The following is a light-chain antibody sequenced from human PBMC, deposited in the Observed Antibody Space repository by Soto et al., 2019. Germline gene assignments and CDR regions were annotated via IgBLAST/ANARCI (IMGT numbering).Light chain of an antibody. CDR2: GAS. CDR3: QQYNNWPQT. J-gene: IGKJ1*01. CDR1: QSVSSN. V-gene: IGKV3-15*01. Sequence: EIVMTQSPATLSVSPGERATLSCWASQSVSSNLAWYQQKPGQAPRLLIYGASTRATGIPARFSGSGSGTEFTLTISSLQSEDFAVSYCQQYNNWPQTFGQGTKVEIK.